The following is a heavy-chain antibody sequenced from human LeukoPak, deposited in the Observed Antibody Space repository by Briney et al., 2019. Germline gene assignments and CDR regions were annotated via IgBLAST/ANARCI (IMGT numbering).Heavy chain of an antibody. J-gene: IGHJ4*02. V-gene: IGHV3-11*01. CDR1: GFTFSDYY. CDR2: ISSSGSTI. CDR3: ARDPFYYGSGSPYYFDY. Sequence: GGSLRLSCAASGFTFSDYYMSWIRQAPGKGLEWVSYISSSGSTIYYADSVKGRFTISRDNAKNSLYLQMNSLKTEDTAVYYCARDPFYYGSGSPYYFDYWGQGTLVTVSS. D-gene: IGHD3-10*01.